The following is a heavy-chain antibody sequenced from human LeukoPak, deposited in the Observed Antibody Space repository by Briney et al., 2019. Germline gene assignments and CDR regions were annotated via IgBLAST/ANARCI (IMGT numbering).Heavy chain of an antibody. CDR2: VYHSGST. CDR1: GDSISTNHW. J-gene: IGHJ6*02. D-gene: IGHD3-3*01. CDR3: ARDWSGYDFWSGYHYYGMDV. V-gene: IGHV4-4*02. Sequence: PSGTLSLTCAVSGDSISTNHWWSWVRQPPGKGLEWIGEVYHSGSTNYNPSLKSRVTISVDKSKNLFSLKLTSVTAADTAVYYCARDWSGYDFWSGYHYYGMDVWGQGTTVTVSS.